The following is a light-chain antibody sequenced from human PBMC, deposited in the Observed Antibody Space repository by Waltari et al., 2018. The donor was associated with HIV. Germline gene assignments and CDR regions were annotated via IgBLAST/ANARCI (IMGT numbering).Light chain of an antibody. CDR3: TAWDSRLSAWV. CDR2: RDD. Sequence: QPGLTQSPSVSEYLTQTVTLTCTGDSYNVGHQGAAWLQQSQGHPPKPLTYRDDNRPAGISDRFSTSRSGNTASLLIFDLKAEDEADYYCTAWDSRLSAWVFGGGTRLTVL. J-gene: IGLJ3*02. V-gene: IGLV10-54*04. CDR1: SYNVGHQG.